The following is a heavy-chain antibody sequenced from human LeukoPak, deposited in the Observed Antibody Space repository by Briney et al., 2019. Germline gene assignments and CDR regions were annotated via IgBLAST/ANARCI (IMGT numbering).Heavy chain of an antibody. D-gene: IGHD4-17*01. Sequence: GASVKVSCKASGGTFSSYAISWVRQAPGQGLEWMGRIIPILGIANYAQKFQGRVTITADKSTSTAYMELSSLRSEDTAVYYCARDLGGLRRTTVTGVFDYWGQGTLVTVSS. V-gene: IGHV1-69*04. CDR1: GGTFSSYA. J-gene: IGHJ4*02. CDR2: IIPILGIA. CDR3: ARDLGGLRRTTVTGVFDY.